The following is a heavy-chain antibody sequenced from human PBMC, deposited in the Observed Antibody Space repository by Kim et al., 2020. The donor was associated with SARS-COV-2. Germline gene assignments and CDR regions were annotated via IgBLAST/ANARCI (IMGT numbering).Heavy chain of an antibody. D-gene: IGHD6-19*01. V-gene: IGHV1-3*01. Sequence: ASVKVSCKASGYTFTSYTMHWVRQAPGQRLEWMGWISAGNGNTKYSQNFHDRVTITWDTSASTAYMELSSLRSEDTAVYYCVRAAVAGTFECWGLGTLVTVSS. J-gene: IGHJ4*02. CDR1: GYTFTSYT. CDR3: VRAAVAGTFEC. CDR2: ISAGNGNT.